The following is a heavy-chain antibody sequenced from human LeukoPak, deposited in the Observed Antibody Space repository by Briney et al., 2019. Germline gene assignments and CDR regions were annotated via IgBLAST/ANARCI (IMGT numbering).Heavy chain of an antibody. V-gene: IGHV3-48*03. CDR2: ISSSGSTI. J-gene: IGHJ5*02. D-gene: IGHD3-10*01. Sequence: GGSLRLSCAASGFTFSSYEMNWVRQAPGKGLEWVSYISSSGSTIYYADSVKGRFTISRDNAKNSVYLQMNSLRAEDTAVYYCARDQLLWFGELLYSPTEFDPWGQGTLVTVSS. CDR1: GFTFSSYE. CDR3: ARDQLLWFGELLYSPTEFDP.